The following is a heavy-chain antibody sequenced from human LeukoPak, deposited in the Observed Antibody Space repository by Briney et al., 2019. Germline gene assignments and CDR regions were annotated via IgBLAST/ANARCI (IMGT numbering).Heavy chain of an antibody. CDR3: TKEMKPWMHFDY. CDR1: GFTFSSYG. CDR2: ISHDGSNT. J-gene: IGHJ4*02. V-gene: IGHV3-30*18. D-gene: IGHD5-12*01. Sequence: GGSLRLSCAASGFTFSSYGMHWVRQAPGKGLEWVAVISHDGSNTDYTDSVKGRFTISRDNSKNTLYLQMNSLRAEDTAVYYCTKEMKPWMHFDYWGQGTLVTVSS.